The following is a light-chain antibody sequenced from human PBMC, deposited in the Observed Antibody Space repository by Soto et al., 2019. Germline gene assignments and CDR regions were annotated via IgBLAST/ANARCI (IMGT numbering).Light chain of an antibody. CDR3: QQSYSTPLT. CDR1: QSISSY. CDR2: GAS. J-gene: IGKJ1*01. Sequence: DIQMTQSPSSLSASIGDRVTITCRASQSISSYLNRYQQKPGKAPKLLIYGASSLQSGVPSRFSGSGFGTDFTLTISTLQPEDFATYFCQQSYSTPLTFXQGTKVDIK. V-gene: IGKV1-39*01.